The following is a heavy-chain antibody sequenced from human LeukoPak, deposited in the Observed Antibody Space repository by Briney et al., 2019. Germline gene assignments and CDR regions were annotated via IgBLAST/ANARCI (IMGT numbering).Heavy chain of an antibody. CDR3: ARDLRSGADY. Sequence: PSETLSLTCSVSSYSISSGYFWGWIRQPPGKGLEWSGSIYHSGTTYYNPSLKSRVTISVDTSKNQFSLKLTSVTAADTAVYYCARDLRSGADYWGQGTLVTDSS. J-gene: IGHJ4*02. V-gene: IGHV4-38-2*02. D-gene: IGHD7-27*01. CDR2: IYHSGTT. CDR1: SYSISSGYF.